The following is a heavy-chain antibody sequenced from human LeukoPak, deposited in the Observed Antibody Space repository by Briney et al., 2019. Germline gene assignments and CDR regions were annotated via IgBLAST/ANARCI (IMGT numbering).Heavy chain of an antibody. CDR3: VRAVISFGAAVAKGFDC. CDR1: GGSFSTYY. J-gene: IGHJ4*02. Sequence: PSETLSLTCTVSGGSFSTYYWSWIRQPPGKGLEWIGFIYYSGSTDYNPSLKSRVPMSLDTSKNQFSLKLSSLTAADTAVYYCVRAVISFGAAVAKGFDCWGQGTLVTVSS. V-gene: IGHV4-59*01. D-gene: IGHD3-16*01. CDR2: IYYSGST.